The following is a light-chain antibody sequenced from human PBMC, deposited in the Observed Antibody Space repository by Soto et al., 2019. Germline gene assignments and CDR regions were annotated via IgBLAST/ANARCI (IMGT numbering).Light chain of an antibody. CDR2: AAS. Sequence: EIVLTQSPGTLSLSPGDRATLSCRASQSVSSNSLAWYQQRPGQSPRLLIYAASIRATGIPDRFSGGGSGTDFTLTIRRLEPEDFAMYFCHQYGSSPRTFGQGTKVEIK. V-gene: IGKV3-20*01. J-gene: IGKJ1*01. CDR1: QSVSSNS. CDR3: HQYGSSPRT.